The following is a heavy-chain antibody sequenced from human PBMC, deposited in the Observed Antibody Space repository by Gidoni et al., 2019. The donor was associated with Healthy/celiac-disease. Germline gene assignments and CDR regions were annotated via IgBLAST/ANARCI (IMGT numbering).Heavy chain of an antibody. Sequence: QVQLQESGPGLVKPSQTLSLTCTVSGGSISSVSYYWSWIRLPAGKGLEWIGRIYTSGSTNYNPSLKSRVTISVDTSKNQFSLKLSSVTAADTAVYYCARDFYDSSGYYYINDNWGQGTLVTVSS. CDR3: ARDFYDSSGYYYINDN. J-gene: IGHJ4*02. CDR2: IYTSGST. V-gene: IGHV4-61*02. CDR1: GGSISSVSYY. D-gene: IGHD3-22*01.